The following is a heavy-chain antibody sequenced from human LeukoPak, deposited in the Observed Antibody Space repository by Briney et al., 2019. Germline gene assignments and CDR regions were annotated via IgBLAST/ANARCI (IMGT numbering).Heavy chain of an antibody. CDR3: ARVGPYCSGGSCWYDY. CDR1: GYTFTAYY. D-gene: IGHD2-15*01. Sequence: ASVKVSCKASGYTFTAYYMHWGRQAPGQGLEWMGIINPSGGSTSYARNFQGRVTMTRDTSTTTVYMELGSLRSEDTAVYYCARVGPYCSGGSCWYDYWGQGTLVTVSS. CDR2: INPSGGST. V-gene: IGHV1-46*01. J-gene: IGHJ4*02.